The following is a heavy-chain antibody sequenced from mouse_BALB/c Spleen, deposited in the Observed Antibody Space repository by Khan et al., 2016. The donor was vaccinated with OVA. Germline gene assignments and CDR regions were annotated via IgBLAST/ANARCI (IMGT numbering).Heavy chain of an antibody. V-gene: IGHV1-18*01. Sequence: EVQLQQSGPELVKPGASVKIPCKASGYIFTDYNMDWVKQNQGKSPEWIGDINPNNGGTIYNQKFKGKAIMTVDKSSSTAYMELRSLTSEDIAVYYCARKGDRYDGDFDYWGQGTTLTGSS. CDR1: GYIFTDYN. D-gene: IGHD2-14*01. CDR2: INPNNGGT. CDR3: ARKGDRYDGDFDY. J-gene: IGHJ2*01.